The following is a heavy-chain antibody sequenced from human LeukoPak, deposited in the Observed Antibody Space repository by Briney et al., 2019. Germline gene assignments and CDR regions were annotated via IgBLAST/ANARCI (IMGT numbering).Heavy chain of an antibody. CDR2: VRNSDGNT. CDR1: GHTFNTYA. Sequence: GASVKVSCKASGHTFNTYAITWVRQAPGQGLEWMGMVRNSDGNTNSAHNFQGRLSLTADTSTTTAFMELRSLRSDDTAIYYCARAPVGRLTIFGIITVGALGWFDPWGQATPVTVSS. CDR3: ARAPVGRLTIFGIITVGALGWFDP. J-gene: IGHJ5*02. D-gene: IGHD3-3*01. V-gene: IGHV1-18*01.